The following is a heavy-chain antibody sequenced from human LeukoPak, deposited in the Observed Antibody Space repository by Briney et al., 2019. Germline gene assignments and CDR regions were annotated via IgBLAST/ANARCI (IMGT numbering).Heavy chain of an antibody. Sequence: GGSLRLSCATSGFTFSSHDMNWVRQAPGKGLEWVSSITGSSKSIDYADSVKGRFAISRDNAKNSLYLQMNSLRAEDTAVYYCARRTVTTYYYYMDVWGKGTTVTVSS. J-gene: IGHJ6*03. CDR1: GFTFSSHD. CDR3: ARRTVTTYYYYMDV. CDR2: ITGSSKSI. V-gene: IGHV3-21*01. D-gene: IGHD4-17*01.